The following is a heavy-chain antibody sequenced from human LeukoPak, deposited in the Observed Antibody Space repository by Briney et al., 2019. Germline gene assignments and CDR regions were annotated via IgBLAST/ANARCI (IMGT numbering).Heavy chain of an antibody. D-gene: IGHD3-9*01. CDR3: ARGLGRWILTGYYPLYFDY. CDR2: INHSGST. V-gene: IGHV4-34*01. CDR1: SGSFSGYY. Sequence: SETLSLTCAVYSGSFSGYYWSWIRQPPGKGLEWIGEINHSGSTNYNPSLKSRVTISVDTSKNQFSLKLSSVTAADTAVYYCARGLGRWILTGYYPLYFDYWGQGTLVTVSS. J-gene: IGHJ4*02.